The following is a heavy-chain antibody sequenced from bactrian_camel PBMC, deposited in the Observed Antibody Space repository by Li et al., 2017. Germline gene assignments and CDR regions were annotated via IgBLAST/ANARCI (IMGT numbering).Heavy chain of an antibody. V-gene: IGHV3S55*01. J-gene: IGHJ4*01. CDR2: VDSDGSP. CDR3: AAGPADLSDLALNLDPDEYNY. D-gene: IGHD1*01. CDR1: GYTLGNGC. Sequence: HVQLVESGGGSVQAGGSLRLACTASGYTLGNGCMGWWRQAPGKEREGVAAVDSDGSPTYAASVKGRFAVSKDNAKNTLYLQMNDLKPEDTAMYYCAAGPADLSDLALNLDPDEYNYWGQGTQVTVS.